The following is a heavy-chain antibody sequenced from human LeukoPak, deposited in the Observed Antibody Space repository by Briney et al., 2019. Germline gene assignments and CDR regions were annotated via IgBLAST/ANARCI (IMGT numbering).Heavy chain of an antibody. CDR2: ISGSGGST. V-gene: IGHV3-23*01. CDR3: APLITAYYYYGMDV. J-gene: IGHJ6*02. CDR1: GFTVSSYA. Sequence: GAALRLSCAASGFTVSSYAMSWVRQAPGKGLEWVSAISGSGGSTYYADSVKGRFTISRDNSKNTLYLQMNSLRAEDTAVYYCAPLITAYYYYGMDVWGQGTTVTVSS. D-gene: IGHD1-14*01.